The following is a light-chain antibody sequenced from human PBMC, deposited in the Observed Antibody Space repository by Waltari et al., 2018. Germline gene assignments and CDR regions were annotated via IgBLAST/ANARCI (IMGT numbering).Light chain of an antibody. CDR3: CSYAGSSTYV. V-gene: IGLV2-23*01. Sequence: QSALTQPASVSGSPGQSITISCTGTSSDVGSYNLVSWYQQHPGKAPKLIIYEGRRRPSGVSNRFSGSKSGNTASLTISGLQAEDEADYYCCSYAGSSTYVFGTGTKVTVL. J-gene: IGLJ1*01. CDR2: EGR. CDR1: SSDVGSYNL.